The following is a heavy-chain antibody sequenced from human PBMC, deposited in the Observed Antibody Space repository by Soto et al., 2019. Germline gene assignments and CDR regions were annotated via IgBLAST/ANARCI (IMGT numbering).Heavy chain of an antibody. V-gene: IGHV1-69*02. Sequence: QVQLVQSGAEVKKPGSSVKDSCKASGGTLSSDTISLVRQAPERGPEWMGRIIPILGIANYAQKVQGRVTITAAKSTSTAYMELSSLRSEDTAVYYCARTDTAMAHQGWFAPWGQGTLVTVSS. J-gene: IGHJ5*02. CDR3: ARTDTAMAHQGWFAP. CDR1: GGTLSSDT. CDR2: IIPILGIA. D-gene: IGHD5-18*01.